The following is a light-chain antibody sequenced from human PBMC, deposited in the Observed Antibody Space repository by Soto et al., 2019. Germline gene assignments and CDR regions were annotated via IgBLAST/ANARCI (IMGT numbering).Light chain of an antibody. CDR1: SSDVGGYNY. CDR2: EVS. V-gene: IGLV2-14*01. CDR3: SSYTRSSTLV. Sequence: QSALSQPASVSWSPGQSITISCTGTSSDVGGYNYVSWYQQHPGKAPKLMIYEVSNRPSGFSNRFSGSKSGNKASLTISGLPAEDEADYYCSSYTRSSTLVFGTGTKVTVL. J-gene: IGLJ1*01.